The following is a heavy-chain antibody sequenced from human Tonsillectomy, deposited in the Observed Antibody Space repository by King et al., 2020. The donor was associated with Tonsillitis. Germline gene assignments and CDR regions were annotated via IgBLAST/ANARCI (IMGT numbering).Heavy chain of an antibody. Sequence: QLVQSGAEVKKPGASVKVSCKASGYTFTSYYMHWVRQAPGQGLEWMGIINPSGGSTSYAQKFQGRVTMTRDTSTSTVYMERSSLRSEDTAVYYCARSGLLLWFGELSGTSWFDPWGQGTLVTVSS. V-gene: IGHV1-46*01. CDR3: ARSGLLLWFGELSGTSWFDP. CDR1: GYTFTSYY. CDR2: INPSGGST. J-gene: IGHJ5*02. D-gene: IGHD3-10*01.